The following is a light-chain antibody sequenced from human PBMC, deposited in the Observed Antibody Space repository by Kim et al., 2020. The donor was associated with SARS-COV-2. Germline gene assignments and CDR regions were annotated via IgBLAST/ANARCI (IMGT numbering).Light chain of an antibody. CDR1: SGAFAGSY. V-gene: IGLV6-57*03. CDR2: EDY. CDR3: QSYDDTIVV. J-gene: IGLJ2*01. Sequence: GRAITISCTRSSGAFAGSYVQWCQQRPGSVPTTVIFEDYPRPSGVPDRFSGSVDSSSNSASLTISGLKTEDEGYYYCQSYDDTIVVFGGGTKVTVL.